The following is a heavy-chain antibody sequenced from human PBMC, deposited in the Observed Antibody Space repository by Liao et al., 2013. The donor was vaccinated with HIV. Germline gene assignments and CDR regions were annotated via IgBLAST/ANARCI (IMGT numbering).Heavy chain of an antibody. CDR3: ARYFGSDGFDP. CDR2: VCSSGST. D-gene: IGHD3-9*01. Sequence: QVQLQESGPGLVKPSETLSLTCTVSGASISTFCSTWIRHPAGKGLEWIGRVCSSGSTNYNPSLKSRLTMSVDTSKNQFSLKLSSVTAADTGLYYCARYFGSDGFDPWGQGTLVTVSS. J-gene: IGHJ5*02. V-gene: IGHV4-4*07. CDR1: GASISTFC.